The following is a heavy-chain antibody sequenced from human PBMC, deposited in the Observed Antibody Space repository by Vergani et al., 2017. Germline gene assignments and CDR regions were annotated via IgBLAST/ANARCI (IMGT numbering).Heavy chain of an antibody. Sequence: EVQLVESGGGLVQPGGSLRLSCAASGFTFSSYWMSWVRQAPGKGLEWVANIKQDGSEKYYVDSVKGRFTISRDNSKNTLYLQMNSLRAEDTAVYYCARDGHDSRYYYYMDVWGKGTTVTVSS. CDR1: GFTFSSYW. CDR2: IKQDGSEK. J-gene: IGHJ6*03. V-gene: IGHV3-7*01. CDR3: ARDGHDSRYYYYMDV. D-gene: IGHD3-3*01.